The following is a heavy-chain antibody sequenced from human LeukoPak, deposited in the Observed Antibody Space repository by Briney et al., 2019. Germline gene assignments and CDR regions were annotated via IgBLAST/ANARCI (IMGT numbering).Heavy chain of an antibody. CDR1: GGSFSGYY. CDR3: ARLGSPIGYYFDY. Sequence: SETLSLTCAVYGGSFSGYYWSWIRQPPGKGLEWIGEISHRGSTNYNPSLKSRVTMSVDRSKNQFSLTLSSVTAADTAVYYCARLGSPIGYYFDYWGQGTLVTVSS. V-gene: IGHV4-34*01. CDR2: ISHRGST. D-gene: IGHD3-16*01. J-gene: IGHJ4*02.